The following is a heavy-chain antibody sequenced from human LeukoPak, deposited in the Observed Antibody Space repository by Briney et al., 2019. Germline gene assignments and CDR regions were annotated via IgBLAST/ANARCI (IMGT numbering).Heavy chain of an antibody. D-gene: IGHD3-10*01. CDR3: ARSFGSGSYGFDY. CDR2: IYPGDSDT. CDR1: GYSFTNYW. V-gene: IGHV5-51*01. J-gene: IGHJ4*02. Sequence: GESLQISCKGSGYSFTNYWIGWVRQLPGKGLEWMAIIYPGDSDTRYSPSFQGQVTVSADKSISTAYLQWRSLKASDTAMYYCARSFGSGSYGFDYWGQGTLVTVSS.